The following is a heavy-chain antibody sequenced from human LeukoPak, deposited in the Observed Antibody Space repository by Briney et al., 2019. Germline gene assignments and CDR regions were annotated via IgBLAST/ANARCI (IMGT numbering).Heavy chain of an antibody. V-gene: IGHV5-51*01. J-gene: IGHJ4*02. CDR1: GYSFTSYW. CDR3: ARLKGAREIAARFFDY. CDR2: IYPGDSDT. Sequence: GESLKISCKGSGYSFTSYWIGWARQMPGKGLEWMGIIYPGDSDTRYSPSFQGQVTISADKSISTAYLQWSSLKASDTAMYYCARLKGAREIAARFFDYWGQGTLVTVSS. D-gene: IGHD6-6*01.